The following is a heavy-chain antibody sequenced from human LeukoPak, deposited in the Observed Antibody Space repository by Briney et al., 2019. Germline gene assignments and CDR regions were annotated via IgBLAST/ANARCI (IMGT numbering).Heavy chain of an antibody. CDR2: IIPIFGTA. CDR3: ARLEVTGDYEDSYYFYGMDV. CDR1: GGTFSSYA. Sequence: SVKVSCRASGGTFSSYAISWVRQAPGQGLEWMGGIIPIFGTANYAQKFQGRVTITADESTSTAYMELSSLRSEDTAVYYCARLEVTGDYEDSYYFYGMDVWGQGTTVTVSS. J-gene: IGHJ6*02. V-gene: IGHV1-69*13. D-gene: IGHD4-17*01.